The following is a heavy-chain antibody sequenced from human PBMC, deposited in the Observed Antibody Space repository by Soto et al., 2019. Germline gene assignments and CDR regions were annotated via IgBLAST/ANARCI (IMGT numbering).Heavy chain of an antibody. V-gene: IGHV3-23*01. CDR1: GFSFSTYA. CDR2: ISAHDGGT. D-gene: IGHD6-13*01. J-gene: IGHJ4*02. CDR3: AKDPCSSWYCKYFEY. Sequence: EVQLLESGGGLVQPGESLRLSCAGSGFSFSTYAMNWVRQSPGKGREWVSGISAHDGGTYYADSVRGRFTISRDNSKNTVYLQMNSLRAEDTAVYYCAKDPCSSWYCKYFEYWGQGTLVTVSS.